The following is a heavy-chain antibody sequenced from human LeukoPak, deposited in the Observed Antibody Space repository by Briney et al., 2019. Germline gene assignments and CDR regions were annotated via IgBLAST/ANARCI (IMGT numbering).Heavy chain of an antibody. D-gene: IGHD6-13*01. J-gene: IGHJ4*02. CDR2: LRYVGSNN. Sequence: GGSLRLSCAAPGLTFSSYGMPWVRKAPGKGRDWVAFLRYVGSNNYSADSVKGRFTISRDNSKTTLYLQMNSLRPEDTPVYYCPNSGYRSSWHRSEYYFDYWGQGTLVTVSS. CDR1: GLTFSSYG. V-gene: IGHV3-30*02. CDR3: PNSGYRSSWHRSEYYFDY.